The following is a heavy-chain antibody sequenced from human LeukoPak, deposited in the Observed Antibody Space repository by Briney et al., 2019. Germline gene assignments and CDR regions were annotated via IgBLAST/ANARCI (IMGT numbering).Heavy chain of an antibody. V-gene: IGHV4-59*01. Sequence: SETLSLTCTVSGGSISSYYWSWIRQPPGKGLEWIGYIYYSGSTNYNPFLKSRVTISVDTSKNQFSLKLSSVTAADTAVYYCARGSTMVRGALDYWGQGTLVTVSS. J-gene: IGHJ4*02. D-gene: IGHD3-10*01. CDR1: GGSISSYY. CDR3: ARGSTMVRGALDY. CDR2: IYYSGST.